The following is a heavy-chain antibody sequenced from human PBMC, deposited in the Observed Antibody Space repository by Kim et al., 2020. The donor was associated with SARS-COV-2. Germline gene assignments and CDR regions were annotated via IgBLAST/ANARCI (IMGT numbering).Heavy chain of an antibody. J-gene: IGHJ5*02. Sequence: SVKVSCKASGGTFSSYAISWVRQAPGQGLEWMGGIIPIFGTANYAQKFQGRVTITADESTSTAYMELSSLRSEDTAVYYCARGDPEYSSLNWFDPWGQGTLVTVSS. CDR3: ARGDPEYSSLNWFDP. CDR2: IIPIFGTA. D-gene: IGHD6-6*01. V-gene: IGHV1-69*13. CDR1: GGTFSSYA.